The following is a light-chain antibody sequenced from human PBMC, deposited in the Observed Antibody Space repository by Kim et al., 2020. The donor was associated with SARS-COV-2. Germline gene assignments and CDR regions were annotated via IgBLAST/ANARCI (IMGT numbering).Light chain of an antibody. J-gene: IGLJ1*01. V-gene: IGLV2-23*02. CDR1: GSDVGGYNY. CDR2: EVI. Sequence: SPGQSITISCTGTGSDVGGYNYVSWVQQHPGRPPKLMIYEVIKRPSGISNRFSGSRSGNTASLTISGLQAEDEAEYYCCSYADKYVFGAGTKVTVL. CDR3: CSYADKYV.